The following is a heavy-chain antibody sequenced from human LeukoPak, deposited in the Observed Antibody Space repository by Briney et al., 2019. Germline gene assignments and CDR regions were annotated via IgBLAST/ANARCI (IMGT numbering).Heavy chain of an antibody. CDR3: ASPWGYSRMDV. Sequence: GGSLRLSCAASGFTFSSYSMNWVRQAPGKGLEWVSSISSSSSYIYYADSVKGRFTISRDNAKNTLYLQMNSLRAEDTAVYYCASPWGYSRMDVWGKGTTVTVSS. CDR2: ISSSSSYI. D-gene: IGHD1-1*01. J-gene: IGHJ6*03. CDR1: GFTFSSYS. V-gene: IGHV3-21*01.